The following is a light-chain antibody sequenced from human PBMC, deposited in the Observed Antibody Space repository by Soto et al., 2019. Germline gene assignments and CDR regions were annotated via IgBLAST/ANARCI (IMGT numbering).Light chain of an antibody. J-gene: IGKJ1*01. CDR1: QGISAS. V-gene: IGKV1-5*01. CDR3: QQYSTFWT. Sequence: DIQMTQSPSTLSASVGDRVTVTCRASQGISASLAWFQQRPGKAPKLLIYDVSSLESGVPSRFSGSGSGTEFTRNISSLQPDDFANYYCQQYSTFWTFGQGTKVEI. CDR2: DVS.